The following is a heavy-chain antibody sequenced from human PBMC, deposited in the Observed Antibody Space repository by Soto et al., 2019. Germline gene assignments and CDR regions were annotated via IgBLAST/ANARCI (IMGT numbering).Heavy chain of an antibody. D-gene: IGHD3-3*01. J-gene: IGHJ3*02. CDR3: ARHIYDFPFSGRPLDAFDI. CDR1: GGSISSSSYY. V-gene: IGHV4-39*01. CDR2: IYYSGST. Sequence: QLQLQESGPGLVKPSETLSLTCTVSGGSISSSSYYWGWIRQPPGKGLEWIGSIYYSGSTYYNPSLTSRVTISVDTSKNQSALTLSSVTAADTAVYYCARHIYDFPFSGRPLDAFDIWGQGTMFTVSS.